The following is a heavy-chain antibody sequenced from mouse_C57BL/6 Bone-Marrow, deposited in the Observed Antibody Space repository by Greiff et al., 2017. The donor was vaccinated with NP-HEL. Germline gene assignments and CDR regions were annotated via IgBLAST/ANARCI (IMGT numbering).Heavy chain of an antibody. Sequence: EVHLVESGGGLVKPGGSLKLSCAASGFTFSDYGMHWVRQAPEKGLEWVAYISSGSSTIYYADTVKGRFTISRDNAKNTLFLQMTSLRSEDTAMYYCARAHGYYSAWFAYWGQGTLVTVSA. J-gene: IGHJ3*01. D-gene: IGHD2-3*01. CDR2: ISSGSSTI. V-gene: IGHV5-17*01. CDR3: ARAHGYYSAWFAY. CDR1: GFTFSDYG.